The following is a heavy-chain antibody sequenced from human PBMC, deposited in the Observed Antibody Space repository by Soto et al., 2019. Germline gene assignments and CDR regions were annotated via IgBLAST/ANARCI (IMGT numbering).Heavy chain of an antibody. J-gene: IGHJ4*02. D-gene: IGHD4-17*01. CDR1: GGTFSSYT. CDR2: IIPILGIA. CDR3: ARDGIPDYGDYVAY. V-gene: IGHV1-69*04. Sequence: ASVKVSCKASGGTFSSYTISWVRQAPGQGLEWMGRIIPILGIANYAQKFQGRVTITADKSTSTAYMELSSLRSEDTAVYYCARDGIPDYGDYVAYWGQGTLVTVSS.